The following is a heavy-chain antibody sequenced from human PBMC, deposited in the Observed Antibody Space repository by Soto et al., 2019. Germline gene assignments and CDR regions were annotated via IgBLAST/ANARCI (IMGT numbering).Heavy chain of an antibody. J-gene: IGHJ5*01. CDR1: GFRISDYW. D-gene: IGHD1-7*01. CDR2: INTDGSST. Sequence: GGSLRLSCAASGFRISDYWMHWVRQGPGKGLVWVSRINTDGSSTIYADSVQGRFTISRDNAKNMLYLQVNSLRAEDTAVYYCAGSPGLSRISGTTLGAWGQGILVTVSS. V-gene: IGHV3-74*01. CDR3: AGSPGLSRISGTTLGA.